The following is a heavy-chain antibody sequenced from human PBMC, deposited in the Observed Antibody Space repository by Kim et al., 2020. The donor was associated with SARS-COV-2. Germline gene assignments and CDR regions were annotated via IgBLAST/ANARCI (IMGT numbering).Heavy chain of an antibody. V-gene: IGHV4-39*01. CDR1: GDSIRSSTYY. CDR3: ARRFGSGRYYWGSFDY. J-gene: IGHJ4*03. CDR2: ISDGGNT. D-gene: IGHD3-10*01. Sequence: SETLSLTCTVSGDSIRSSTYYWGWIRQPPGKGLEWIGSISDGGNTNYNPSLKSRVTISVDTSKNQFSLKFYSVTAADTAVYYCARRFGSGRYYWGSFDY.